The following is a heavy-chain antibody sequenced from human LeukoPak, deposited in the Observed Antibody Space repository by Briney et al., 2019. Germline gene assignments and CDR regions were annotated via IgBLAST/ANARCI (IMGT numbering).Heavy chain of an antibody. V-gene: IGHV3-23*01. J-gene: IGHJ6*03. CDR2: ISGSGGST. CDR1: GFTFSSYA. Sequence: QPGGSLRLSCAASGFTFSSYAMSWVRQAPGKGLGWVSAISGSGGSTYYADSVKGRFTISRDNSKNTLYLQMNSLRAEDTAVYYCAKDLLRQWLADYYYYMDVWGKGTTVTVSS. D-gene: IGHD6-19*01. CDR3: AKDLLRQWLADYYYYMDV.